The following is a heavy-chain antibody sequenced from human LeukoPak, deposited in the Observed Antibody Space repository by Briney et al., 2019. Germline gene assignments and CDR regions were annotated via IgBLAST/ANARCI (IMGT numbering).Heavy chain of an antibody. CDR3: ARGGLEWLSY. Sequence: GGSLRLSCAASGFTFSSYAMSWVRQAPGKGLEWVSFISSSSSPIYYADSVKGRFTISRDNAKNSVYLQMNSLRDEDTAVYYCARGGLEWLSYWGQGTLVTVSS. CDR1: GFTFSSYA. CDR2: ISSSSSPI. V-gene: IGHV3-48*02. D-gene: IGHD6-19*01. J-gene: IGHJ4*02.